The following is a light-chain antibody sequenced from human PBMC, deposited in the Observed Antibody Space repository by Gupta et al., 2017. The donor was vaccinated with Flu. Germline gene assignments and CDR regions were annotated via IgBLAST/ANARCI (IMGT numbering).Light chain of an antibody. J-gene: IGKJ2*01. CDR3: QQSNGVPYT. CDR2: YAS. CDR1: QSIGSS. V-gene: IGKV6D-21*02. Sequence: ELVLTQSPDFQSVTPKERVTITCRASQSIGSSLHWYQQKPDQSPKLLIKYASQSISGVPSRFSGSGSGTDFTLTINSLETEDAAAYYCQQSNGVPYTCGQGTKLEMK.